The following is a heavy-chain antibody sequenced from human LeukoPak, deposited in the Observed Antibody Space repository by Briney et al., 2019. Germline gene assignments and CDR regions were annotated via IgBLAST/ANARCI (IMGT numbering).Heavy chain of an antibody. Sequence: PGGSLRLSCAASGFTFSSYAMHWVRQAPGKGLEWVAVISYDGSNNYYADSVKGRFTISRDNSKNTLYLQMNSLRAEDTAVYYCARLRKASGSYYYYYMDVWGKGTTVTISS. J-gene: IGHJ6*03. V-gene: IGHV3-30*14. D-gene: IGHD1-26*01. CDR2: ISYDGSNN. CDR1: GFTFSSYA. CDR3: ARLRKASGSYYYYYMDV.